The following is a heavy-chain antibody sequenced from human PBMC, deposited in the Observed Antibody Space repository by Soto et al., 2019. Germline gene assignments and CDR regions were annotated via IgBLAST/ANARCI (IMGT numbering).Heavy chain of an antibody. V-gene: IGHV1-69*02. Sequence: ASVKVSCTASGGTFSSYTISWVRQAPGQGLEWMGRIIPILGIANYAQKFQGRVTITADKSTSTAYMELSSLRSEDTAVYYCARGHGGYDSSGPYNWFDPWGQGTLVTVSS. CDR1: GGTFSSYT. J-gene: IGHJ5*02. CDR2: IIPILGIA. CDR3: ARGHGGYDSSGPYNWFDP. D-gene: IGHD3-22*01.